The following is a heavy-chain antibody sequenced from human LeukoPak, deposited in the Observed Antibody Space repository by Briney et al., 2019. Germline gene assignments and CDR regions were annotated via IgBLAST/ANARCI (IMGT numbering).Heavy chain of an antibody. CDR2: ISSSGSTI. CDR3: ARVMGRYCSSTSCYVDY. Sequence: GGSLRLSCAASGFTFSSYSMNWVRQAPGKGLEWVSYISSSGSTIYYAASVKGRFTISRDNAKNSLYLQMNSLRAEDTAVYYCARVMGRYCSSTSCYVDYWGQGTLVTVSS. V-gene: IGHV3-48*04. J-gene: IGHJ4*02. CDR1: GFTFSSYS. D-gene: IGHD2-2*01.